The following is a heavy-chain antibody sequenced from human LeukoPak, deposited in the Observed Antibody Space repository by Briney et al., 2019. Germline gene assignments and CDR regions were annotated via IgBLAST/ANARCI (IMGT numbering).Heavy chain of an antibody. CDR1: GFSFSTYW. V-gene: IGHV3-74*01. CDR2: INPDGSTS. Sequence: GGSLRLSCAASGFSFSTYWMHWVRQAPGKGLVWVARINPDGSTSSYADSVKGRLTISRDNAKNTLYLQMSSLKADDTAVYYCARGGLEPVDRWGQGTLVTVSS. D-gene: IGHD1-1*01. J-gene: IGHJ5*02. CDR3: ARGGLEPVDR.